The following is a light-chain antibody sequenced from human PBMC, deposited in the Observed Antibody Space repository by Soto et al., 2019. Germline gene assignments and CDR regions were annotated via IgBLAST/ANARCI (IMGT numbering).Light chain of an antibody. V-gene: IGLV2-14*01. J-gene: IGLJ1*01. CDR2: DVS. CDR1: SSDVGGYSY. Sequence: QSALTQPASVSGSPGQSIAISCTGTSSDVGGYSYVSLYQQQPGKAPKLVISDVSNRPSGVSDRFSGSKSGNTASLTISGLQTEDEADYYCASYTTSSTYVFGTGTKLTVL. CDR3: ASYTTSSTYV.